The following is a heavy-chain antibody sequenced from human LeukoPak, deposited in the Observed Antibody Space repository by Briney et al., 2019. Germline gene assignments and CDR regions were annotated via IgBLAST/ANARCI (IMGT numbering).Heavy chain of an antibody. J-gene: IGHJ2*01. Sequence: GGSLRLSCAASGFTLSTYWMHWVRHAPGKGLVWVARINSDGSSTNYADSVKGRFTISRDNAKNTLYLQMNSLRAEDTAVYYCARGQWLVSHWYFDLWGRGTLVTVSS. CDR1: GFTLSTYW. CDR2: INSDGSST. CDR3: ARGQWLVSHWYFDL. D-gene: IGHD6-19*01. V-gene: IGHV3-74*01.